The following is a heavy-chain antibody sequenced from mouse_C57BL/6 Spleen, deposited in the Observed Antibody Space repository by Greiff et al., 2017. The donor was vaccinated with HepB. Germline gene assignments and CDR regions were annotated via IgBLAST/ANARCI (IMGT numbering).Heavy chain of an antibody. Sequence: VQLQQSGAELARPGASVKLSCKASGYTFTSYGISWVKQRTGQGLEWIGEIYPRSGNTYYNEKFKGKATLTADKSSSTAYMELRSLTSEDSAFYFCARNDSHWYFDVWGTGTTVTVSS. D-gene: IGHD2-4*01. CDR1: GYTFTSYG. J-gene: IGHJ1*03. V-gene: IGHV1-81*01. CDR2: IYPRSGNT. CDR3: ARNDSHWYFDV.